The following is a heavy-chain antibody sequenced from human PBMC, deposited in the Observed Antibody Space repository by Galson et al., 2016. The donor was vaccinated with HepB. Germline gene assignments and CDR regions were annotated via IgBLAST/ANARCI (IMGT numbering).Heavy chain of an antibody. CDR1: GDSINTGNYY. CDR2: IYYTGTT. Sequence: TLSLTCTSSGDSINTGNYYWAWIRQPPGKGLEWIATIYYTGTTYYNPSLKSRLTISVDTSYNQFSLHLNSVTAADTAVYYCARDLTGPAFDIWSQGTMVTVSS. V-gene: IGHV4-39*02. CDR3: ARDLTGPAFDI. J-gene: IGHJ3*02.